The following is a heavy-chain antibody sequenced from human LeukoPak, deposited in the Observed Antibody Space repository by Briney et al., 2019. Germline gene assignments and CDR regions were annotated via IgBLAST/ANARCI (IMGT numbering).Heavy chain of an antibody. Sequence: GASVKVSCKASGYTFTSYGISWVRQAPGQGLEWMGMIIPSDGFTSYAQTFQGRVTMTRDMSTSKVYMELSSLRSDDAAVYYCAKVGSRLFGVLIPLSFDYWGQGTLITVSS. CDR3: AKVGSRLFGVLIPLSFDY. J-gene: IGHJ4*02. V-gene: IGHV1-46*01. CDR2: IIPSDGFT. D-gene: IGHD3-3*01. CDR1: GYTFTSYG.